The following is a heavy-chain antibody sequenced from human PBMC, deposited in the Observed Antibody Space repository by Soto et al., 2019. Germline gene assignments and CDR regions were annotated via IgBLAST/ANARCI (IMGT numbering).Heavy chain of an antibody. CDR1: GYTFTGYY. J-gene: IGHJ6*02. CDR2: INPNSGGT. CDR3: ARGLISYSSSWYSPYYYYGMDV. V-gene: IGHV1-2*04. Sequence: ASVKVSCKASGYTFTGYYMHWVRQAPGQGLEWMGWINPNSGGTNYAQKFQGWVTMTRDTSISTAYMELSRLRSDDTAVYYCARGLISYSSSWYSPYYYYGMDVWGQGTTVTVSS. D-gene: IGHD6-13*01.